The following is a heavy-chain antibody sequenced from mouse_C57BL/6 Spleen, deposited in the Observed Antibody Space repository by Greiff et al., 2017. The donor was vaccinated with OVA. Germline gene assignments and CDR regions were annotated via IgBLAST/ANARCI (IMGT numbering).Heavy chain of an antibody. V-gene: IGHV8-12*01. CDR2: IYWDDDK. J-gene: IGHJ1*03. CDR3: ARPNWENGYFDV. Sequence: QVTLKESGPGILQSSQTLSLTCSFSGFSLSTSGMGVSWIRQPSGKGLEWLAHIYWDDDKRYNPSLKSRLTSSKDTSRNQVFLKITSVDTADTATYYCARPNWENGYFDVWGTGTTVTVSS. D-gene: IGHD4-1*01. CDR1: GFSLSTSGMG.